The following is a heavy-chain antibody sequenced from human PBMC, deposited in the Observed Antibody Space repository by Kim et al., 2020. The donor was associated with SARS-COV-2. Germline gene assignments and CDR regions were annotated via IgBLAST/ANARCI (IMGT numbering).Heavy chain of an antibody. CDR2: ISGSGGST. V-gene: IGHV3-23*01. J-gene: IGHJ6*02. CDR3: QGGGDILTGYYRSYYGMDV. Sequence: GGSLRLSCAASGFTFSSYAMSWVRQAPGKGLEWVSAISGSGGSTYYADSVKGRFTISRDNSKNTLYLQMNSLRAEDTAVYYCQGGGDILTGYYRSYYGMDVWGQGTTVTVSS. D-gene: IGHD3-9*01. CDR1: GFTFSSYA.